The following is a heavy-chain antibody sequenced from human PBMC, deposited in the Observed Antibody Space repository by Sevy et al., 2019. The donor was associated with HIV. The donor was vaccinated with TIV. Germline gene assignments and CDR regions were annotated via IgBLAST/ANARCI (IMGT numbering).Heavy chain of an antibody. J-gene: IGHJ4*02. Sequence: SETLSLTCTVSGGSISGYYWSWIRQPPGKGLEWIGYIYYRRTTTYNPSLKSRLTMSVDTSKNQFSLKLNSVTAADTAVYFCARHGGTYQKYYFDYWGQGTLVTVSS. CDR2: IYYRRTT. CDR3: ARHGGTYQKYYFDY. V-gene: IGHV4-59*01. D-gene: IGHD1-26*01. CDR1: GGSISGYY.